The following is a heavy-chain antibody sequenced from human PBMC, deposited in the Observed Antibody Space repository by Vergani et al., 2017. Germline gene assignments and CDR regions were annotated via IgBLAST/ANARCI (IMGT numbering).Heavy chain of an antibody. CDR2: INPNSGGT. Sequence: QVQLVQSGAEVKMPGASVKVSCKASGYTFSGYYMHWVRQAPGQGLEWMGWINPNSGGTNYAQKFQGRVTMTRDTSISTAYMELSMLRSDDTAVYFCARSLYIVGATTNYWGQGTLVTVSS. CDR1: GYTFSGYY. D-gene: IGHD1-26*01. V-gene: IGHV1-2*02. CDR3: ARSLYIVGATTNY. J-gene: IGHJ4*02.